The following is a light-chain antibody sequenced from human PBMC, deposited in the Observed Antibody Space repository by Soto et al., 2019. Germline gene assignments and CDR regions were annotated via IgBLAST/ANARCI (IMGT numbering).Light chain of an antibody. J-gene: IGKJ2*01. Sequence: DIQMTQSPSTLSASVGDTVTFTCRASQSIGNWMAWYQQTPGKAPKLLIYRGSSLQSGVPSRFSGSGSGTEFPLTIVNLQTDDFAVYFCQQFNIYPYTFGPGTKLEIK. CDR2: RGS. CDR3: QQFNIYPYT. CDR1: QSIGNW. V-gene: IGKV1-5*03.